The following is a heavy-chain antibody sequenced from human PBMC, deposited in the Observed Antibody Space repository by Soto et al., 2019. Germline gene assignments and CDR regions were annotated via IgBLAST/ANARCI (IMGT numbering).Heavy chain of an antibody. D-gene: IGHD2-15*01. CDR1: GGSISSGGYS. CDR2: IYHSGST. V-gene: IGHV4-30-2*01. J-gene: IGHJ5*02. CDR3: ARSSMYCSGGSCYSWFDP. Sequence: PSETLSLTCAVSGGSISSGGYSWSWIRQPPGKGLEWIGYIYHSGSTYYNPSLKSRVTTSVDRSKNQFSLKLSSVTAADTAVYYCARSSMYCSGGSCYSWFDPWGQGTPGHRLL.